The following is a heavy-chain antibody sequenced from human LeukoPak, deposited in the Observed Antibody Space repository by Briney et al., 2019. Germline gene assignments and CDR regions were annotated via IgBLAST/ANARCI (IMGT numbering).Heavy chain of an antibody. V-gene: IGHV4-59*11. J-gene: IGHJ4*02. D-gene: IGHD3-9*01. CDR2: ISYIGST. CDR3: ARAGTYDILTGSLYYFDY. Sequence: SETLSLTCAVSDDSFSSHYWTWIRQPPGKGLEWIGYISYIGSTNYNPSLKSRVTISIDTSKNQFSLKLSSVTAADTAVYYCARAGTYDILTGSLYYFDYWGQGTLVTVSS. CDR1: DDSFSSHY.